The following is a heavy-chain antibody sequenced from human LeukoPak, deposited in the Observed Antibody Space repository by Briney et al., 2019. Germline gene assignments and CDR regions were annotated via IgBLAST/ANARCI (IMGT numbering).Heavy chain of an antibody. CDR2: IQSDGSNT. V-gene: IGHV3-30*02. D-gene: IGHD2-15*01. CDR3: AKRYCKSATCRSDMDA. Sequence: PGGSLRLSCAASRFTFSNYGMHWVRQAPGRGLEWVALIQSDGSNTYSADSVKGRFTISRDNPRNTLHLQMNRLRPEDTAVYYCAKRYCKSATCRSDMDAWGQGTTVTVSS. J-gene: IGHJ6*02. CDR1: RFTFSNYG.